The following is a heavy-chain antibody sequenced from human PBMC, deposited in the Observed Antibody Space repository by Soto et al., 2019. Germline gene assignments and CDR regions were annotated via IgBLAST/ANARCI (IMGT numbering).Heavy chain of an antibody. J-gene: IGHJ5*02. CDR2: IYHSGST. D-gene: IGHD2-2*01. Sequence: SETLSLTCAVSGGSISSGGYSWNWIRQPPGKGLEWIGYIYHSGSTYYNPSLKSRVTISVDRSKNQFSLKLSSVTAADTAVHYCARVPDRWGQGTLVTVSS. CDR1: GGSISSGGYS. V-gene: IGHV4-30-2*01. CDR3: ARVPDR.